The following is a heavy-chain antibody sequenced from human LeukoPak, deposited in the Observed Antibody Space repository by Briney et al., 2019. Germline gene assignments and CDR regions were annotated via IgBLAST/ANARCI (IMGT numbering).Heavy chain of an antibody. CDR1: GGSLDNFY. D-gene: IGHD3-10*01. CDR3: ARGAQSSYWYFDL. J-gene: IGHJ2*01. Sequence: PSETLSLTFTVSGGSLDNFYWSWIRQPPGKGLEWIGYIYHSGSTNYNPSLRSRVTISVDTSKNQFSLKLNSMTAADTAVYYCARGAQSSYWYFDLWGRGTLVTVSS. CDR2: IYHSGST. V-gene: IGHV4-59*01.